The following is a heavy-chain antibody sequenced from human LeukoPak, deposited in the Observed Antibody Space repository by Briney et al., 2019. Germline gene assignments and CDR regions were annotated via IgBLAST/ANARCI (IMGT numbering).Heavy chain of an antibody. V-gene: IGHV3-7*01. J-gene: IGHJ3*02. D-gene: IGHD6-19*01. CDR1: GFVFTSFW. CDR3: ATSQTTSGRYGNAFDI. CDR2: IKEDGREK. Sequence: GGSLRLSCVGSGFVFTSFWMSWVRQAPGKGLEWVANIKEDGREKYYVDSVKGRFTISRDNAKNSLDLQMNNLRVEDTAVYYCATSQTTSGRYGNAFDIWGQGTTVTVSS.